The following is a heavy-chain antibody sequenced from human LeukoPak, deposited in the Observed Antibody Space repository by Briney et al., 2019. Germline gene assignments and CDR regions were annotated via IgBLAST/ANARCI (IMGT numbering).Heavy chain of an antibody. CDR3: ARRGYYGSGSYYVFDY. Sequence: GESLNISCKGSGYSFTTYWIGWVRQMPGKGLEWMGIIYPGDSDTRYSPSFQGQVTISADKSISTAYPQWSSLKASDTAMYYCARRGYYGSGSYYVFDYWGQGTLVTVSS. J-gene: IGHJ4*02. D-gene: IGHD3-10*01. V-gene: IGHV5-51*01. CDR2: IYPGDSDT. CDR1: GYSFTTYW.